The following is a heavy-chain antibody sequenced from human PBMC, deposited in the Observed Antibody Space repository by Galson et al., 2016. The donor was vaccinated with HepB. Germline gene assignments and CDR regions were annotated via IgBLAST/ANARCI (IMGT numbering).Heavy chain of an antibody. CDR3: AREPPYCSSTSCQIDY. CDR2: ISSGNTYI. D-gene: IGHD2-2*01. V-gene: IGHV3-21*01. Sequence: SLRLSCAASGFTFSNYSMNWVRQAPGKGLEWVSSISSGNTYIYYADSVKGRFTISRDNAKNSLYLQMSSLRVEDTAVYYCAREPPYCSSTSCQIDYWGPGTLVTFSA. CDR1: GFTFSNYS. J-gene: IGHJ4*02.